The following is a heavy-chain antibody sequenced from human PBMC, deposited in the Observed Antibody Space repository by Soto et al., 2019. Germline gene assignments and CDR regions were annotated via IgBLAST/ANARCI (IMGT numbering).Heavy chain of an antibody. V-gene: IGHV4-38-2*02. Sequence: SETLSLTCAVSGYSISSGYYWGGIRQPPGKGLEWIGSIYHSGSTYYNPSLKSRVTISVDTSKNQFSLKLSSVTAADTAVYYCARDRLAAAVPFDYWGQGTLVTVSS. CDR1: GYSISSGYY. J-gene: IGHJ4*02. CDR2: IYHSGST. D-gene: IGHD6-13*01. CDR3: ARDRLAAAVPFDY.